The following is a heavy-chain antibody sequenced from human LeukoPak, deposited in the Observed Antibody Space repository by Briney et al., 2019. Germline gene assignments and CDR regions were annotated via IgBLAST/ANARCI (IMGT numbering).Heavy chain of an antibody. J-gene: IGHJ4*02. CDR2: ISAYNGNT. V-gene: IGHV1-18*04. D-gene: IGHD3-10*01. CDR1: GYTFTSYG. Sequence: ASVKVTCKASGYTFTSYGISWVRQAPGQGLEWMGWISAYNGNTNYAQKLQGRVTMTTDTSTSTAYMELRSLRSDDTAVYYCARGRDVDYYGSGRYLGYWGQGTLVTVSS. CDR3: ARGRDVDYYGSGRYLGY.